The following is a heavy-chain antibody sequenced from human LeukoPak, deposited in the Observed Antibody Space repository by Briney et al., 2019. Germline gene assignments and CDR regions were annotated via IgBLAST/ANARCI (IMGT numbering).Heavy chain of an antibody. D-gene: IGHD3-10*02. J-gene: IGHJ4*02. V-gene: IGHV1-18*01. CDR3: ARDAMLEDLSPLDY. CDR1: GYTFTSYG. CDR2: ISAYNGDT. Sequence: ASVKVSCKASGYTFTSYGISWVRQAPGQGLEWMGWISAYNGDTNYAQKLQGRVTMTTDTSTSIAYMELRSLRSDDTAVYYCARDAMLEDLSPLDYWGQGTLVTVSS.